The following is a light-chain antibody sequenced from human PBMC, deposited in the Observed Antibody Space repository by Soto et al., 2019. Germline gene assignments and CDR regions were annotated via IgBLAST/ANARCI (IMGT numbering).Light chain of an antibody. CDR2: KAS. Sequence: DIQMTQSPSTLSGSVGDRVTITCRASQTISSWLAWYQQKPGKAPKLLLYKASTLKSGVPSRFSGSGSGTEFTLTISSLQPDDFSTYYGQHSNSYSEAFGQGTKVELK. CDR3: QHSNSYSEA. CDR1: QTISSW. J-gene: IGKJ1*01. V-gene: IGKV1-5*03.